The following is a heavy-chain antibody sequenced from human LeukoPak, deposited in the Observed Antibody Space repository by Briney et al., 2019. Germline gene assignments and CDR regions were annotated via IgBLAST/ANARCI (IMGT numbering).Heavy chain of an antibody. J-gene: IGHJ4*02. D-gene: IGHD6-13*01. CDR1: GYTFTSYY. Sequence: ASVKVSCKASGYTFTSYYMHWVRQAPGQGLEWMGIINPSGGSTSYAQKFQGRVTMTRDTSTSTAYMELSRLRSDDTAVYYCAIAAGIAAAGQFDYWGQGTLVTVSS. CDR3: AIAAGIAAAGQFDY. CDR2: INPSGGST. V-gene: IGHV1-46*01.